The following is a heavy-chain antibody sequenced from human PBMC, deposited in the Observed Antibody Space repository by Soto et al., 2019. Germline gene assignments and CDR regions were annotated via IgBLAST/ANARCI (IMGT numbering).Heavy chain of an antibody. CDR3: ARDSVVPAAELGLYYYYYGMDV. CDR1: GYTFTGYY. V-gene: IGHV1-2*02. CDR2: INPNSGGT. J-gene: IGHJ6*02. D-gene: IGHD2-2*01. Sequence: QVQLVQSGAEVKKPGASVKVSCKASGYTFTGYYMHWVRQAPGQGLEWMGWINPNSGGTNYAQKFQGRVTMTRDTSISTAYMERSRLRSDDTAVYYCARDSVVPAAELGLYYYYYGMDVWGQGTTVTVSS.